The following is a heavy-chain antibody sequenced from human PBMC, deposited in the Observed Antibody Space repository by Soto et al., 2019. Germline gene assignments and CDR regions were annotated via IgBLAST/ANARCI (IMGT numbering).Heavy chain of an antibody. CDR1: GFTFSSYA. D-gene: IGHD3-10*01. CDR3: AKVSGYYGSGSYFDY. CDR2: ISGSGGST. Sequence: EVQLLESGGGLVQPGGSLRLSCAASGFTFSSYAMSWVRQAPGKGLEWVSAISGSGGSTYYADSVKGRFTISRDNSKKTLYLQMNRLRAEDTAVYYCAKVSGYYGSGSYFDYWGQGTLVTVSS. V-gene: IGHV3-23*01. J-gene: IGHJ4*02.